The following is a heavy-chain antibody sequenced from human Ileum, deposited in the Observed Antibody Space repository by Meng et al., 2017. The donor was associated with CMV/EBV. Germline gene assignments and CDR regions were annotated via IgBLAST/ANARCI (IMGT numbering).Heavy chain of an antibody. CDR2: IDTNTGNP. D-gene: IGHD1-26*01. Sequence: VHQVQSGSEGKNPGAAVKGGCKTSGYTFTSNHIIWGRQAPGQGPEWMGWIDTNTGNPTYAQGFTGRFVFALDTSVNTAYLQISGLKAEDTAVYYCARDGLSGRYFDYWGQGTLVTVLL. V-gene: IGHV7-4-1*02. J-gene: IGHJ4*02. CDR3: ARDGLSGRYFDY. CDR1: GYTFTSNH.